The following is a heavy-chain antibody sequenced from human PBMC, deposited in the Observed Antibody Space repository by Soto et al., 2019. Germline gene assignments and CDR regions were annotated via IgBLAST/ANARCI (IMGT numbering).Heavy chain of an antibody. CDR3: ARAGIAAAYDF. Sequence: QVQLVQSGAEVMKPGASVKVSCKASGYSFAGYYMHWVRQAPGQGLEWMGWINPNSGDTKYAPKFQGWVTMTRDTAISTAYMDLNRLRSDYTAVYFCARAGIAAAYDFWGQGTLVTVSS. V-gene: IGHV1-2*04. CDR1: GYSFAGYY. D-gene: IGHD6-25*01. CDR2: INPNSGDT. J-gene: IGHJ4*02.